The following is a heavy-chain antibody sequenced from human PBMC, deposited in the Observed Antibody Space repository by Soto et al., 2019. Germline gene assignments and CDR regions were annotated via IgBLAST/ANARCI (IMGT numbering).Heavy chain of an antibody. J-gene: IGHJ4*02. CDR1: GYTFTSYD. Sequence: QVQLVQSGADVKKPGASVKVSCKASGYTFTSYDINWVRQATGQGLAWMGWMNPNSGNTGYAQKFQGRVTMTRNTSISTAYMELSSLRSEDTAVYYCARSRDCSSTSCYGDFDYWGQGTLVTVSS. CDR2: MNPNSGNT. CDR3: ARSRDCSSTSCYGDFDY. D-gene: IGHD2-2*01. V-gene: IGHV1-8*01.